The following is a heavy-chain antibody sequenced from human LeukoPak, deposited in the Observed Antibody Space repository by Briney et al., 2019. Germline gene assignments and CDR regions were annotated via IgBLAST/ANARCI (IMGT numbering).Heavy chain of an antibody. Sequence: GGSLRLSCAASGFTVSRNYMSWVRQAPGKGLEWVAVIWSDGNNKEHGDSAKGRFTISRDNSKNTLYLQMNSLRAEDTAMYYCARDYCSSISCMDAWGQGTTVTVSS. CDR2: IWSDGNNK. CDR1: GFTVSRNY. V-gene: IGHV3-33*07. CDR3: ARDYCSSISCMDA. D-gene: IGHD2-2*01. J-gene: IGHJ6*02.